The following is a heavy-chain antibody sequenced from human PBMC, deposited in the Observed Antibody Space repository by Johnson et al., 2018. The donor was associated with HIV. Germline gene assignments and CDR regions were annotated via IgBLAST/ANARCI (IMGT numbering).Heavy chain of an antibody. V-gene: IGHV3-73*01. CDR1: GFTFIGSA. CDR3: AREGALGAYDAFDI. J-gene: IGHJ3*02. Sequence: VQLVESGGGLVQPGGYLKLSCAASGFTFIGSAMHWVRQASGKGLEWVGRIRSKAHSYATAYAASVKGRFTISRDDSKNTAYLQMNSLKTEDTAVYYCAREGALGAYDAFDIWGQGTMVTVSS. CDR2: IRSKAHSYAT. D-gene: IGHD3-10*01.